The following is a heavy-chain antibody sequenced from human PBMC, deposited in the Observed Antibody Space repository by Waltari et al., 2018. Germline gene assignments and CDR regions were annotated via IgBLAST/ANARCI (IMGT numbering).Heavy chain of an antibody. Sequence: EVQLLESGGGLVQPGGSLRLSCQASGFTSVTHAINWVRQAPGKGRGLVSSISVMDATYYADSVKGRFTISRDYSDNTVYLQMDSLRADDTAVYFCAKPFYNWDDPLHSWGQGTPVTVSS. CDR2: ISVMDAT. CDR3: AKPFYNWDDPLHS. D-gene: IGHD1-20*01. J-gene: IGHJ1*01. V-gene: IGHV3-23*01. CDR1: GFTSVTHA.